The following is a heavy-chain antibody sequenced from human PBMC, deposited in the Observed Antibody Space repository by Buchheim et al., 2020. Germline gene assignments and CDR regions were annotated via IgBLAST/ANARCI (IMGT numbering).Heavy chain of an antibody. CDR1: GDSIRSSNW. D-gene: IGHD5-18*01. CDR2: IYYSGST. J-gene: IGHJ4*02. Sequence: QVQLQESGPGLVKPSGTLSLTCAVSGDSIRSSNWWSWVRQPPGKGLEWIGEIYYSGSTNYNPSLMSRVTISVDNFENQFSLRLSSVTAADTAVYYCARVGYNYAYYFDSWGQGTL. V-gene: IGHV4-4*02. CDR3: ARVGYNYAYYFDS.